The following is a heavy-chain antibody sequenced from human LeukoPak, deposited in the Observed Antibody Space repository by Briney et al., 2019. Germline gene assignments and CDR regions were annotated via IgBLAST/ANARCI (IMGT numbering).Heavy chain of an antibody. J-gene: IGHJ4*02. CDR2: IIAIFGTA. CDR1: GGTSSSYA. D-gene: IGHD6-19*01. CDR3: ARMWLVLWAFDY. V-gene: IGHV1-69*13. Sequence: SVKVSCKASGGTSSSYAISWVRQAPGQGLEWMGGIIAIFGTANYAQKLQGRVTITADESTSTAYMELSSLRSEDTAVYYCARMWLVLWAFDYWGKGTLVTVSS.